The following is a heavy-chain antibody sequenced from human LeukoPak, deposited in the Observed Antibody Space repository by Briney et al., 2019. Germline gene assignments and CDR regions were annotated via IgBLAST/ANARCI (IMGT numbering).Heavy chain of an antibody. Sequence: GGSLRLSCAASGFTFTNYWMTWVRQAPGKGLEWVASINHNGNVNYYVDSVKGRFTISRDNAKNSLYLQMSNLRAEDTAVYFCARGGGLDVWGQGATVTVSS. CDR1: GFTFTNYW. D-gene: IGHD3-16*01. J-gene: IGHJ6*02. CDR3: ARGGGLDV. CDR2: INHNGNVN. V-gene: IGHV3-7*03.